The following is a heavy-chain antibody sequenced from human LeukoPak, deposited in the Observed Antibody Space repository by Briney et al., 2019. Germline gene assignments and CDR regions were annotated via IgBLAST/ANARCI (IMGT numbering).Heavy chain of an antibody. Sequence: RRASVKVSCKASGYTFTSYDINWVRQATGQGLEWMGWMSPNSGNTGYAQKFQGRVTMTRNTSISTAYMELSSLRSEDTAVYYCARGRGYYDFWSGYYLDFDYWGQGTLVTVSS. CDR2: MSPNSGNT. CDR3: ARGRGYYDFWSGYYLDFDY. D-gene: IGHD3-3*01. V-gene: IGHV1-8*01. J-gene: IGHJ4*02. CDR1: GYTFTSYD.